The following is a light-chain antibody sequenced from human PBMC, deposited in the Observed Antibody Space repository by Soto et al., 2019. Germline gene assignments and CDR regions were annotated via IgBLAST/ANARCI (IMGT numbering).Light chain of an antibody. CDR2: RSD. V-gene: IGLV1-47*01. CDR1: SSNIGSNH. Sequence: QSVLTQPPSASGTPGQRVTISCSESSSNIGSNHVYWYQQFPGMAPKLLMYRSDQRPTGVSDRFSGSKSGTSASLAISGLRSDDEADYYCSARDDILSGVVFGGGTKLTVL. CDR3: SARDDILSGVV. J-gene: IGLJ2*01.